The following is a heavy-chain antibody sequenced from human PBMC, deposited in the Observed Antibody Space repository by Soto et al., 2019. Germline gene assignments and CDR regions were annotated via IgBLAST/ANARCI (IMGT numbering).Heavy chain of an antibody. CDR2: IYHSGST. Sequence: PSETLSLTCAVSGGSISSGGYSWSWIRQPPGKGLEWIGYIYHSGSTYYNPSLKSRVTISVDRSKNQFSLKLSSVTAADTAVYYCTSSYYYGSGSILLGQAFDIWGQGTMVTVSS. V-gene: IGHV4-30-2*01. D-gene: IGHD3-10*01. CDR1: GGSISSGGYS. J-gene: IGHJ3*02. CDR3: TSSYYYGSGSILLGQAFDI.